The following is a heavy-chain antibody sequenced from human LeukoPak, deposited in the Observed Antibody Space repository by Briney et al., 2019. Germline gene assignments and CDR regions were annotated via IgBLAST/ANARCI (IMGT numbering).Heavy chain of an antibody. V-gene: IGHV3-23*01. J-gene: IGHJ4*02. Sequence: GGSLRLSCAASGFTFSSYAMSWVRQAPGKGLEWVSGISGRGDSTVYADSVKGRFTISRDNAKNSLYLQMNSLRAEDTAVYYCARDGFGDYWGQGTLVTVSS. D-gene: IGHD3-10*01. CDR3: ARDGFGDY. CDR1: GFTFSSYA. CDR2: ISGRGDST.